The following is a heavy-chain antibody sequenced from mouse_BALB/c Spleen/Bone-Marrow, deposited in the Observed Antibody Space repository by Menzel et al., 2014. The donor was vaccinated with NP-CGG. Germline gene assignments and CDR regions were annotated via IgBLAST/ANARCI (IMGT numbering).Heavy chain of an antibody. CDR1: GFSLTVYG. J-gene: IGHJ2*01. CDR3: AREGNYFDY. Sequence: VQLQQSGPGLVAPSQSLSITCTVSGFSLTVYGVNWVRPPPGKGLEWLGMIWGDGITDYNSAFKSRLSISKDDSKSQVFLKMNSLQTDDTAKYYCAREGNYFDYWGQGTTLTVSS. V-gene: IGHV2-6-7*01. CDR2: IWGDGIT.